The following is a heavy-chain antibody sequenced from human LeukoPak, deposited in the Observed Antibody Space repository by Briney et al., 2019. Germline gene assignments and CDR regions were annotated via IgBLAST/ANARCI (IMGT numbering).Heavy chain of an antibody. CDR2: VLGSGVPT. V-gene: IGHV3-23*01. CDR3: AKDPNGDYIGTFDI. CDR1: GFTFSTYA. Sequence: PGGSLRLSRAASGFTFSTYAMSWVRQAPGKGLEWVATVLGSGVPTYYAESVQGRFTISRDNSKNTLYLQMSSLRAEDTAKYYCAKDPNGDYIGTFDIWGQGTMVIVS. J-gene: IGHJ3*02. D-gene: IGHD4-17*01.